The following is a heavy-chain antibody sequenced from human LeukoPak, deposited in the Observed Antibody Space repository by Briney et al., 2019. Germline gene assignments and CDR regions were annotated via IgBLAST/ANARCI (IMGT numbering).Heavy chain of an antibody. Sequence: SETLSLTCTVSGGSISSYYWSWLRQPPGKGLEWIGNIYDSGSTNYNPSLKSRVTISLDTSKNQCSLKLSSVTAADTAVYYCARQSISGSSLSYFDYWGQGTLVNVSS. J-gene: IGHJ4*02. CDR1: GGSISSYY. CDR2: IYDSGST. V-gene: IGHV4-59*01. CDR3: ARQSISGSSLSYFDY. D-gene: IGHD3-22*01.